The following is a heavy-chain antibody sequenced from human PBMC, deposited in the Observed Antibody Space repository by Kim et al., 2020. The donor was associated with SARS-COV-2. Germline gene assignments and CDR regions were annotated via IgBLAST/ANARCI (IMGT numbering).Heavy chain of an antibody. D-gene: IGHD3-9*01. Sequence: SETLSLTCTVSGGSISSGGYYWSWIRQHPGKGLEWIGYIYYSGSTYYNPSLKSRVTISVDTSKNQFSLKLSSVTAADTAVYYCATNDILTGYPYYFDYWGQGTLVTVSS. CDR2: IYYSGST. CDR1: GGSISSGGYY. CDR3: ATNDILTGYPYYFDY. V-gene: IGHV4-31*03. J-gene: IGHJ4*02.